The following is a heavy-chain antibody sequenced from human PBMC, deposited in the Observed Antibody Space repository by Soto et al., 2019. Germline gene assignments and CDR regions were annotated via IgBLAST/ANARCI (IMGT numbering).Heavy chain of an antibody. J-gene: IGHJ6*02. V-gene: IGHV5-10-1*01. Sequence: PGESLKISCKGSGYSFTSYWISWVRQMPGKGLEWMGRIDPGDSYTNYSPSFQGHVTISADKSISTAYLQWSSLKASDTAMYYCARPRYPGRGYYGMDVWGQGTTVTVSS. CDR2: IDPGDSYT. D-gene: IGHD2-15*01. CDR3: ARPRYPGRGYYGMDV. CDR1: GYSFTSYW.